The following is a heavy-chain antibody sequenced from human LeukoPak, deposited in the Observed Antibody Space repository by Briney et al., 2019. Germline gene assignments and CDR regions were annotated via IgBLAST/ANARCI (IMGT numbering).Heavy chain of an antibody. CDR2: IYPGDSDT. CDR3: ARRYSSSSSYYYYYMDV. Sequence: GESLKISCKGSGYSFTSYWIGWVRQMPGKGLEWMGIIYPGDSDTRYSPSFQGQVTISADKSISTAYLQWSSLKASDTAMYYCARRYSSSSSYYYYYMDVRGKGTTVTVSS. D-gene: IGHD6-6*01. V-gene: IGHV5-51*01. CDR1: GYSFTSYW. J-gene: IGHJ6*03.